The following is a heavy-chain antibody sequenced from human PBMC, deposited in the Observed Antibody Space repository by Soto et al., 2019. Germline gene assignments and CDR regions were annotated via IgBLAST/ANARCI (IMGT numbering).Heavy chain of an antibody. CDR2: IRSKANSYAT. CDR3: TSALAGRSSYYYYYGMDV. V-gene: IGHV3-73*01. CDR1: GFTFSGSA. J-gene: IGHJ6*02. D-gene: IGHD6-6*01. Sequence: GGSLRLSCAASGFTFSGSAMHWVRQASGTGLEWVGRIRSKANSYATAYAASVKGRFTISRDDSKNTAYLQMNSLKTEGSAVYYCTSALAGRSSYYYYYGMDVWGQGTTVTGSS.